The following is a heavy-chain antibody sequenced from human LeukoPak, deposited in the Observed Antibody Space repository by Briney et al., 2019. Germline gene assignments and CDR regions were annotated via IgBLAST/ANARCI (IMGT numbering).Heavy chain of an antibody. CDR2: ISSSGSNI. J-gene: IGHJ4*02. CDR1: GFTFSSYE. D-gene: IGHD2-8*01. V-gene: IGHV3-48*03. Sequence: PGGSLRLSCAASGFTFSSYEMNWVRQAPGKGREGVSYISSSGSNIYYADSVKGRFTISRENAKNSLYMQMNSLSAEDTAVYYCARDTSGAYCTNGVCYFDYWGQGTLVTVSS. CDR3: ARDTSGAYCTNGVCYFDY.